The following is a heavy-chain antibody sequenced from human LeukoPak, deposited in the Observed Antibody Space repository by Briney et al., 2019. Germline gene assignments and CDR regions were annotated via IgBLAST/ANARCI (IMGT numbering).Heavy chain of an antibody. Sequence: GESLKISCKGSGYSFTSYWIGWVRQMPGKGLEWMGIIYPGDSDTRYSPSFQGQVTISADKSISTAYLQWSSLKASDTAMYYCARGIVVVPAAIGNAFDIWGQGTMVTVSS. CDR2: IYPGDSDT. D-gene: IGHD2-2*01. CDR1: GYSFTSYW. CDR3: ARGIVVVPAAIGNAFDI. V-gene: IGHV5-51*01. J-gene: IGHJ3*02.